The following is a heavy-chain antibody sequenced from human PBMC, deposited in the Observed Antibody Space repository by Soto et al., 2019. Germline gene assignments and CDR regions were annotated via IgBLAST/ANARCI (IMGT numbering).Heavy chain of an antibody. CDR2: IWYDGSNK. Sequence: PGGSLRVSCAASGFTFSSYGMHWVRQTPGKGLEWVAVIWYDGSNKYYADSVKGRFTISRDNSKNTLYLQMNSLRAEDTAVYYCASQYSYVTGYYFDYWGQGTLVTVSS. CDR1: GFTFSSYG. J-gene: IGHJ4*02. V-gene: IGHV3-33*01. CDR3: ASQYSYVTGYYFDY. D-gene: IGHD5-18*01.